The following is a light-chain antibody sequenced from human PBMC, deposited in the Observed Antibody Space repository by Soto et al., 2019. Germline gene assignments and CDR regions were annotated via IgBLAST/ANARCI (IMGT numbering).Light chain of an antibody. V-gene: IGKV3-15*01. CDR1: QSVSIN. J-gene: IGKJ4*01. CDR3: LQSNNWPLT. CDR2: GAS. Sequence: EIVMTQSPATLSVSPGERATLSCRASQSVSINLAWYQQKPGQAPRLLIYGASTRAIGIPARFSGSGSVTEFTLTISRLQSEDFAVYYCLQSNNWPLTFGGGTKVEIK.